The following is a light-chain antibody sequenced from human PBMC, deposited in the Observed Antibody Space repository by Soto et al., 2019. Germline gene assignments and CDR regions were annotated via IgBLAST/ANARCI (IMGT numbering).Light chain of an antibody. V-gene: IGKV3-11*01. J-gene: IGKJ4*01. Sequence: EIVLTQSPATLSLSPGERATLSCRASQSVSSYLAWYQQKPGKAPRLLIYDASNRATGIPARFSGSGSGTDFTLTISSLVPEDFAVYYCQQRSNWPPLTFGGGTKVEIK. CDR1: QSVSSY. CDR2: DAS. CDR3: QQRSNWPPLT.